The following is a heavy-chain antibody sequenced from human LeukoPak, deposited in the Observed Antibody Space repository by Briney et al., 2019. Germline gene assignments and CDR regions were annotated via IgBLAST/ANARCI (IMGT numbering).Heavy chain of an antibody. CDR1: GGTFSSYT. Sequence: ASVKVSCKASGGTFSSYTISWVRQAPGQGLEWMGRIIPILGIANYAQKFQGRVTITADKSTSTAYMELSSLRSEDTAVYYRARGAITYYYDSSGYYPPDYWGQGTLVTVSS. V-gene: IGHV1-69*02. CDR3: ARGAITYYYDSSGYYPPDY. D-gene: IGHD3-22*01. CDR2: IIPILGIA. J-gene: IGHJ4*02.